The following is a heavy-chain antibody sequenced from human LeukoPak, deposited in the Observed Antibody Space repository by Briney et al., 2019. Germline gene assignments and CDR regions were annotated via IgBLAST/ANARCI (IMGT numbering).Heavy chain of an antibody. CDR1: GFTFSSYG. CDR2: ISYDGSNK. J-gene: IGHJ3*02. Sequence: GRSLRLSCAASGFTFSSYGIHWFRQAPGKGLEWVAVISYDGSNKYYAESVKGRFTISRDNSKNTMYLQMSSLRAEDTAVYYCARDKGGSGWFPGGAFDIWGQGTMVTVSS. D-gene: IGHD6-19*01. CDR3: ARDKGGSGWFPGGAFDI. V-gene: IGHV3-30*03.